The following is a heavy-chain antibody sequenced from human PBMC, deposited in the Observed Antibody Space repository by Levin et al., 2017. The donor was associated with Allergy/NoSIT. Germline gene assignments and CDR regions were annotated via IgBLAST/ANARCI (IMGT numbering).Heavy chain of an antibody. Sequence: GESLKISCSASGFAFSVYAMHWVRQAPGKRLECVSGISSDGDDTFYADSVKGRFVISTDNSMQTLHLQLSSLRNEDTAMYYCLTGDSWGQGSLVSVSS. CDR3: LTGDS. J-gene: IGHJ5*01. CDR2: ISSDGDDT. V-gene: IGHV3-64D*06. CDR1: GFAFSVYA.